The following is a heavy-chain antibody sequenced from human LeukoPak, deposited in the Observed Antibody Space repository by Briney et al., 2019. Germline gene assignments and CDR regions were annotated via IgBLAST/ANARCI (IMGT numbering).Heavy chain of an antibody. CDR3: ARDLDVDTAMVTNYYGMDV. J-gene: IGHJ6*02. V-gene: IGHV6-1*01. Sequence: SQTLSLTCAISGDSVSSSSATWNWIRQSPSRGLEWLGRTYYRSKWYNDYAVSVKSRITINPDTSKNQFSLQLNSVTPEDTAVYYCARDLDVDTAMVTNYYGMDVWGQGTTVTVSS. CDR2: TYYRSKWYN. CDR1: GDSVSSSSAT. D-gene: IGHD5-18*01.